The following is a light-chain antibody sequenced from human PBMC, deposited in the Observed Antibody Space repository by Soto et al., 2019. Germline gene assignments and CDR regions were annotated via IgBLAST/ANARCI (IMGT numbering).Light chain of an antibody. J-gene: IGLJ2*01. CDR2: YDT. CDR1: NIGSKS. V-gene: IGLV3-21*04. CDR3: QVWDSSSGHREV. Sequence: SYELTQPPSVTVAPGETARISCGGNNIGSKSLFWYQQKAGQAPVLVIYYDTNRPSGIPERFSGSNSGNTATLTISRVEVGDDADYYCQVWDSSSGHREVFGGGTQLTVL.